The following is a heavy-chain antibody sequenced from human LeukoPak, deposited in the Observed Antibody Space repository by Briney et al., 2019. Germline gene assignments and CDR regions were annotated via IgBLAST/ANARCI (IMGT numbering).Heavy chain of an antibody. CDR3: TSGYGKVDY. CDR1: GGSISSYY. CDR2: IYYSGST. V-gene: IGHV4-59*01. Sequence: SETLSLTCTVSGGSISSYYWSWIRQPPGKGLEWIGYIYYSGSTNYNPSLKSRVTISVDTSKNQFSLKLSSVTAADTAVYYCTSGYGKVDYWGQGTLVTVSS. D-gene: IGHD5-12*01. J-gene: IGHJ4*02.